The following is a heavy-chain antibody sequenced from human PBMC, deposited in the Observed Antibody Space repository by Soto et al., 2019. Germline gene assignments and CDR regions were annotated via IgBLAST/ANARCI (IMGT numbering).Heavy chain of an antibody. Sequence: GGSLRLSCAASGFTFSSYAMSWVRQAPGKGLEWVSAISGSGGSTYYADSVKGRFTISRDNSKNTLYLQMNSLRPEDTAVYYCAKVDTIFGVVIIPGYYYYGMDVWGQGTTVTVSS. V-gene: IGHV3-23*01. D-gene: IGHD3-3*01. CDR1: GFTFSSYA. CDR3: AKVDTIFGVVIIPGYYYYGMDV. J-gene: IGHJ6*02. CDR2: ISGSGGST.